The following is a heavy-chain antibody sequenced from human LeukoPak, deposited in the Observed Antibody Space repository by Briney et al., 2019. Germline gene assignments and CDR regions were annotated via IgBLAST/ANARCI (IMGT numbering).Heavy chain of an antibody. CDR3: AILYGAILDY. J-gene: IGHJ4*02. Sequence: PGGSLRLSCAASGFTFSNYNMNWVRQAPGKGLEWVSYISSSSSTIYYADSVKGRFTISRDNAKNSLYLQMNSLRAEDTAVYYCAILYGAILDYWGQGTLVTVSS. V-gene: IGHV3-48*01. CDR1: GFTFSNYN. D-gene: IGHD4-17*01. CDR2: ISSSSSTI.